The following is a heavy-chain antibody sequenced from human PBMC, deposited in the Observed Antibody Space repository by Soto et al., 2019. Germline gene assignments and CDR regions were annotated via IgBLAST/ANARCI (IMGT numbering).Heavy chain of an antibody. Sequence: LSLSCAVYGGSFRGYYWSWIRQPPGKGLEWIEEINHSGSTNYNPSLKSRVTISVDTSKNQFSLKLSSVTAADTAVYYCASLTRGYCSGGSCYSEYNWFDPWGQGTLVTVS. CDR1: GGSFRGYY. J-gene: IGHJ5*02. V-gene: IGHV4-34*01. CDR2: INHSGST. D-gene: IGHD2-15*01. CDR3: ASLTRGYCSGGSCYSEYNWFDP.